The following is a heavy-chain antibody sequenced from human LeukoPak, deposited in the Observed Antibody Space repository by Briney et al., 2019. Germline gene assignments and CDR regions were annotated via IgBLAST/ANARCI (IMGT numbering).Heavy chain of an antibody. Sequence: GGSLRLSCAASGFTFSSYSMNWVRQAPGKGLEWVSSISSSSSYIYYADSVKGLFTISRGNAKNSLYLQMNSLRAEDTAVYYCARMYSSSSVTDYWGQGTLVTVSS. D-gene: IGHD6-13*01. V-gene: IGHV3-21*01. CDR2: ISSSSSYI. CDR3: ARMYSSSSVTDY. J-gene: IGHJ4*02. CDR1: GFTFSSYS.